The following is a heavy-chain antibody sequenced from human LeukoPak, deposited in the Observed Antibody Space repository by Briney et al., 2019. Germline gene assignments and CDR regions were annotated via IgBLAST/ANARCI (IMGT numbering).Heavy chain of an antibody. CDR1: GFTFSNYA. CDR3: ARGELGGSGVWDY. J-gene: IGHJ4*02. D-gene: IGHD2-21*01. CDR2: ISGSGAFT. Sequence: GGSLRLSCAASGFTFSNYAMSWVRQAPGKGLEWVSGISGSGAFTYYADSVKGRFTISRDNAKNSLYLQMNSLRAEDTAVYYCARGELGGSGVWDYWGQGTLVTVSS. V-gene: IGHV3-23*01.